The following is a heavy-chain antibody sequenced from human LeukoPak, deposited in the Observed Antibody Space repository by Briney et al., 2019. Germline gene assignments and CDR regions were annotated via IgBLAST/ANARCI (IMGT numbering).Heavy chain of an antibody. CDR3: AREVGPIVLMVYEVPNWFDP. CDR1: GYTFTSYG. Sequence: ASVTVSFKASGYTFTSYGISWVRQAPGQGVEGMGWISAYNGNTNYTQKLQGRVTMTTDTSTSTAYMELRSLRSDDTAVYYCAREVGPIVLMVYEVPNWFDPWGQGTLVTVSS. V-gene: IGHV1-18*01. J-gene: IGHJ5*02. CDR2: ISAYNGNT. D-gene: IGHD2-8*01.